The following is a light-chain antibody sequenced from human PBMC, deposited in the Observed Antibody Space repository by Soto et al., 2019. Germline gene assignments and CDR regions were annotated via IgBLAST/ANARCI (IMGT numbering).Light chain of an antibody. Sequence: EIVLTQSPGTLSLSPGERATLSCRASQSVSSSYLAWYPQKPGQAPRLLIYGASSRATGIPDRFSGSGSGTDFTLTISRLEPEDFAVYYCQQYGSSPRITFGQGTRLEIK. V-gene: IGKV3-20*01. J-gene: IGKJ5*01. CDR3: QQYGSSPRIT. CDR2: GAS. CDR1: QSVSSSY.